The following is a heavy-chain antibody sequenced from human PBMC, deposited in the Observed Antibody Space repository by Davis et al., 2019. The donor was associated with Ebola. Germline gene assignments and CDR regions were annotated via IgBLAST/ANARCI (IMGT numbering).Heavy chain of an antibody. J-gene: IGHJ4*02. Sequence: PGGSLRLSCKGSGYSFSTYWIGWVRQMPGKGLEWMGIIYPGDSDTTYSPSFQGQVTISADKSISTAYLQWSSLKASDTAMYYCASSGLYTYGYLGKSWGQGTLVTVSS. CDR2: IYPGDSDT. D-gene: IGHD3-22*01. V-gene: IGHV5-51*01. CDR3: ASSGLYTYGYLGKS. CDR1: GYSFSTYW.